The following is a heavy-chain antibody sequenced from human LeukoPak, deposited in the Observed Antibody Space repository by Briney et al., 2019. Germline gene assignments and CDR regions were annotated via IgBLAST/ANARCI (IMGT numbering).Heavy chain of an antibody. V-gene: IGHV1-69*01. CDR3: AREFFPIVVVPAATT. Sequence: KISCKASGGTFSSYAISWVRQAPGQGLEWMGGIIPIFGTANYAQKFQGRVTITADESTSTAYMELSSLRSEDTAVYYCAREFFPIVVVPAATTWGQGTLVTVSS. D-gene: IGHD2-2*01. CDR1: GGTFSSYA. J-gene: IGHJ4*02. CDR2: IIPIFGTA.